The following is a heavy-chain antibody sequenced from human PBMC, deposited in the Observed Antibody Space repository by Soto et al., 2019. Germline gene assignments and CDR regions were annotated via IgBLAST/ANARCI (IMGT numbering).Heavy chain of an antibody. CDR3: AREPFPYYFDY. Sequence: ASVKVSCKASGGTFSIYTISWVRQAPGQGLEWMGRIIPILGIANYAQKFQGRVTITADKSTSTAYMELSSLRSEDTAVYYCAREPFPYYFDYWGQGTLVTVS. V-gene: IGHV1-69*04. J-gene: IGHJ4*02. CDR2: IIPILGIA. CDR1: GGTFSIYT.